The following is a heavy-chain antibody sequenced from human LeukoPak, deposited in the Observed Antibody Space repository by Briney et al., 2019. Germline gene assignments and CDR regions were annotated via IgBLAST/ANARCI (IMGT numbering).Heavy chain of an antibody. J-gene: IGHJ3*02. CDR3: AREGAAADAFDI. V-gene: IGHV4-59*01. CDR1: GGSISSYY. D-gene: IGHD6-13*01. Sequence: ETLSLTCTVSGGSISSYYWSWIRQPPGKGLEWIGYIYYSGSTNYNPSLKSRVTISVDTSKNQFSLKLSSVTAADTAVYYCAREGAAADAFDIWGQGTMVTVSS. CDR2: IYYSGST.